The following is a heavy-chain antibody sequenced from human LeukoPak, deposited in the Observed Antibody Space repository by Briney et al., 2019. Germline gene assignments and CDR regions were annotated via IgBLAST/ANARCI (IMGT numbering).Heavy chain of an antibody. CDR3: ARSPSYSSSWYALDS. CDR1: GFSFSGYD. V-gene: IGHV3-13*01. D-gene: IGHD6-13*01. Sequence: PGGSLRLSCEASGFSFSGYDMHWVRQATGKGLEWVSAIGTAGDTYYSDSVRGRFTISRENAKNSSDLQMHSLRAGDTAVYYCARSPSYSSSWYALDSWGQGTLVTVSS. CDR2: IGTAGDT. J-gene: IGHJ4*02.